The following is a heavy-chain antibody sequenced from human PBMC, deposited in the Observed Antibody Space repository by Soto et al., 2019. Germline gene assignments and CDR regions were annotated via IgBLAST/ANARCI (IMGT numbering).Heavy chain of an antibody. CDR2: ISAAGDP. CDR3: ARTDRDFYGLDV. CDR1: GFTFRNYD. Sequence: EVQLVASGGGLVQPGGSLRLSCEASGFTFRNYDMHWVRQGTGKGLEWVSGISAAGDPDYADSVEGRFTISRENAQNSFFLQRNSLRVGDTAVYYCARTDRDFYGLDVWGQGTTVIVSS. J-gene: IGHJ6*02. V-gene: IGHV3-13*05.